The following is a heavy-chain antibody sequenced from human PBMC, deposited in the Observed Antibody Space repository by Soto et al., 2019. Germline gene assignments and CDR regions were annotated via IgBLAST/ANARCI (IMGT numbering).Heavy chain of an antibody. D-gene: IGHD2-21*02. Sequence: VQLVQSGAEVKKPGSSVKVSCKASGGTFSSYTISWVRQAPGQGLEWMGRIIPILGIANYAQKFQGRVTITADKSTSTAYMELSSLRSEDTAVYYCASLDCGGDCYLSRWGQGTLVTVSS. CDR3: ASLDCGGDCYLSR. V-gene: IGHV1-69*02. J-gene: IGHJ4*02. CDR2: IIPILGIA. CDR1: GGTFSSYT.